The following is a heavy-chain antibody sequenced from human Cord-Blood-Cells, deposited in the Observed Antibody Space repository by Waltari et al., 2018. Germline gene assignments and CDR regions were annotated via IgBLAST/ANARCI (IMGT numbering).Heavy chain of an antibody. J-gene: IGHJ3*02. CDR3: ASRMVRGVINDACDI. CDR2: INDAKGKT. D-gene: IGHD3-10*01. CDR1: GYTFTSYA. Sequence: QVQLVQSGAEVKKPGASVKVSCKASGYTFTSYAMHWVRQAPRQRLELMGWINDAKGKTKYSQKFQGRGTLTRDPSESTAYMELSSLRSEDTAEYYCASRMVRGVINDACDIWGQGTMVTVSS. V-gene: IGHV1-3*01.